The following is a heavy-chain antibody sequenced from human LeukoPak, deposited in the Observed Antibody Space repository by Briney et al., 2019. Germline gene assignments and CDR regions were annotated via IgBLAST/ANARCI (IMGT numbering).Heavy chain of an antibody. V-gene: IGHV1-18*01. CDR2: VSAYNGNT. CDR1: GYTFINYG. J-gene: IGHJ5*02. CDR3: ARTHNYGTFDP. D-gene: IGHD5-18*01. Sequence: GASVNVSCKASGYTFINYGLSWVRQAPGRGLEWMGWVSAYNGNTNYAQKFRGRVTMTTDTSTSTAYMELGSLRSDDTAVYYCARTHNYGTFDPWGQGTLVTVSS.